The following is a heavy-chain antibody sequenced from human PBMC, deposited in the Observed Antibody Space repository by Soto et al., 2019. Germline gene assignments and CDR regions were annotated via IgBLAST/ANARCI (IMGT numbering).Heavy chain of an antibody. CDR1: GGSLKSGGYY. D-gene: IGHD3-22*01. V-gene: IGHV4-31*02. Sequence: PSETLSLTCTVSGGSLKSGGYYWSWIRQHPGRGLEWIGYIYYTGRTYYNPSLESRVTFSVDTSKNQFSLKLSSVTAADTAVYYCARSPDSSGYYPRWYYYGMDVWGQGTTVTVSS. CDR3: ARSPDSSGYYPRWYYYGMDV. CDR2: IYYTGRT. J-gene: IGHJ6*02.